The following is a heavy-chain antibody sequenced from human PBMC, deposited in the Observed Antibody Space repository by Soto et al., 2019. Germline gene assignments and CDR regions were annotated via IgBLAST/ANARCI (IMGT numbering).Heavy chain of an antibody. CDR1: GFTFSSYA. CDR3: ARGTTVRGVAFDY. D-gene: IGHD4-4*01. V-gene: IGHV3-30-3*01. CDR2: ISYDGSNK. Sequence: QVQLVESGGGVVQPGRSLRLACAASGFTFSSYAMHWVRQAPGKGLEWVAVISYDGSNKYYADSVKCRFTISRDNSKNTLYLQMNSLRAEDTAVYYCARGTTVRGVAFDYWGQGTLVTVSS. J-gene: IGHJ4*02.